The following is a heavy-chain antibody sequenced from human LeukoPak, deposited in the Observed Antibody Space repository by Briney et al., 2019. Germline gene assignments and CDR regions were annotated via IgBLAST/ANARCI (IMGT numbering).Heavy chain of an antibody. D-gene: IGHD2-15*01. CDR2: IGSSGSTI. CDR1: GFTFGRYS. J-gene: IGHJ4*02. Sequence: GGSLTLSCAASGFTFGRYSMNWVRQAPGKGLEWVSYIGSSGSTIYYADSVKGRFTISRDNAKNSLYLQMNSLRDEDTAVYYYARLWGYCSGGSCYSTPYWGQGTLVTVSS. CDR3: ARLWGYCSGGSCYSTPY. V-gene: IGHV3-48*02.